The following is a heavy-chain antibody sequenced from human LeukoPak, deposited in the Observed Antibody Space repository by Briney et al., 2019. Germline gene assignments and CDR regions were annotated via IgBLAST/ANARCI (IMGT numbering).Heavy chain of an antibody. V-gene: IGHV1-69*04. J-gene: IGHJ3*02. Sequence: ASVKVSCKASGGTFSSYAISGVRQAPGQGGEWMGRIIPILGIANYAQKFQGTVTITADKSTSTAYMELSSLRSEDTAVYYCARDPGYCSSTSCPRIEAFDIWGQGTMVTVSS. CDR2: IIPILGIA. CDR3: ARDPGYCSSTSCPRIEAFDI. D-gene: IGHD2-2*01. CDR1: GGTFSSYA.